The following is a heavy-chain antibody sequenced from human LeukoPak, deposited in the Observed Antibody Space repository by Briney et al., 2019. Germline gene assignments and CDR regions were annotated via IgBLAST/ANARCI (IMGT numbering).Heavy chain of an antibody. J-gene: IGHJ3*01. CDR3: ARDREVGYYDSSGYSL. V-gene: IGHV4-61*02. D-gene: IGHD3-22*01. CDR2: IYTSGST. CDR1: GGSISSGDYY. Sequence: SQTLSLTCTVSGGSISSGDYYWSWIRQPAGKGLEWIGRIYTSGSTNYNPSLKSRVTMSVDTSKNQFSLKLSSVTAADTAVYYCARDREVGYYDSSGYSLWGQGTMVTVSS.